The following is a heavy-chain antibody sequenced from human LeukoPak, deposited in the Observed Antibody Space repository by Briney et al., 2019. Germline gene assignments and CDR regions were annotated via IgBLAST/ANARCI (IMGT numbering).Heavy chain of an antibody. Sequence: GGSLRLSCAASGFSFSNSAMHWVRRAPGKGLEWVAFIRYDGSDKYYADSVKGRFTISRDTSKNTLYLQMNGLRDEDTAVYYCAKDLVGGWGFAYWGQGTLVTVSS. CDR3: AKDLVGGWGFAY. V-gene: IGHV3-30*02. J-gene: IGHJ4*02. D-gene: IGHD2-21*01. CDR1: GFSFSNSA. CDR2: IRYDGSDK.